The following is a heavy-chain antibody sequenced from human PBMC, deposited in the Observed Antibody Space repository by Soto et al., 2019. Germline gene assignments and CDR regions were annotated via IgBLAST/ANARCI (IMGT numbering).Heavy chain of an antibody. D-gene: IGHD1-26*01. J-gene: IGHJ5*02. CDR1: GGSISSSNW. CDR3: ARVLNRGSYYPWWFDP. CDR2: IYHSGST. V-gene: IGHV4-4*02. Sequence: SETLSLTCAVSGGSISSSNWWSWVRQPPGKGLEWIGEIYHSGSTNYNPSLKSRVTISVDKSKNQFSLKLSSVTAADTAVYYCARVLNRGSYYPWWFDPWGQGTLVTVSS.